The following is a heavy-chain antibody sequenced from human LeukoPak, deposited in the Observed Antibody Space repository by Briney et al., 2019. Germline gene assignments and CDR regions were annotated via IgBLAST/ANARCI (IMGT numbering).Heavy chain of an antibody. Sequence: PGGSLRLSCAASGFTFSSYSMNWVRQAPGKGLEWVSSISSSSSYMYYADSVKGRFTISRDNAKNSLYLQMNSLRAEDTAVYYCARDGAAAGTDFDYWGQGTLVTVSS. CDR1: GFTFSSYS. D-gene: IGHD6-13*01. CDR3: ARDGAAAGTDFDY. CDR2: ISSSSSYM. J-gene: IGHJ4*02. V-gene: IGHV3-21*01.